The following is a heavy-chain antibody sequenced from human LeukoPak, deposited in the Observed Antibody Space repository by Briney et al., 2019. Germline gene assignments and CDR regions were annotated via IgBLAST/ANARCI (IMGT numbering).Heavy chain of an antibody. V-gene: IGHV4-4*07. J-gene: IGHJ5*02. CDR2: IYTTGGT. CDR1: GASISPSY. CDR3: ARGFKAALNWFAP. Sequence: SETLSNISTVSGASISPSYWSWIRQPAGKGLEWIGRIYTTGGTDYNPSLKSRVTMSIDMSKNHFSLRLNSVTAADTAVYYCARGFKAALNWFAPWG. D-gene: IGHD3-3*01.